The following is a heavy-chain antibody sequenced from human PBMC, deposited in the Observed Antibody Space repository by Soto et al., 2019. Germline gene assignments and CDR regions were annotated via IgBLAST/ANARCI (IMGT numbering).Heavy chain of an antibody. CDR3: ARGMTTVTTFDY. Sequence: QLQLQESGSGLVKPSQTLSLTCAVSGGSISRGGYSWSWIRQPPGQGLESIGYIYHSGSTYYNPSLKSRVTISVDRSKNQFSLKLSSVTAADTSVYYCARGMTTVTTFDYWGQGTLVTVSS. CDR2: IYHSGST. J-gene: IGHJ4*02. D-gene: IGHD4-17*01. V-gene: IGHV4-30-2*01. CDR1: GGSISRGGYS.